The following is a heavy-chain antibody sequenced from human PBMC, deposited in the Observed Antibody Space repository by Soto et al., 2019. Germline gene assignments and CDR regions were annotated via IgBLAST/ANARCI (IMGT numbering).Heavy chain of an antibody. CDR3: AKDWYEDS. V-gene: IGHV3-23*01. D-gene: IGHD6-13*01. Sequence: EVQLLESGGGLVQPGGSLRLSCAASGFTFTTYAMTWVRQAPGKGLEWLSAINTAGTTYYADSVKGRFTISRDHAKNTLCLQMNGLRVEDTAVYYCAKDWYEDSWGQGTLVTVSS. J-gene: IGHJ4*02. CDR1: GFTFTTYA. CDR2: INTAGTT.